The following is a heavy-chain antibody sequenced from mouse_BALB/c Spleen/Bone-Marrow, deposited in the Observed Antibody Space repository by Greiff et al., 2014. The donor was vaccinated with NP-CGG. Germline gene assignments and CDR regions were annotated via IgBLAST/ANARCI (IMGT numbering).Heavy chain of an antibody. CDR3: ASDDYDGSWFAY. J-gene: IGHJ3*01. CDR1: GYSFTSYW. Sequence: QVQLKESGAELVRPGASVKLSCKASGYSFTSYWMNWMKQRPGQGLEWIGMIHPSDSETRLNQKFKDKATLTVDKSSSTAYMQLSSPTSEDSAVYYCASDDYDGSWFAYWGQGTLVTVSA. D-gene: IGHD2-4*01. V-gene: IGHV1-74*01. CDR2: IHPSDSET.